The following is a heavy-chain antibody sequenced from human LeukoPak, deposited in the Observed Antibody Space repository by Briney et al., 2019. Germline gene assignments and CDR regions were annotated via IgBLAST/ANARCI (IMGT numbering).Heavy chain of an antibody. J-gene: IGHJ6*03. Sequence: GGSLRLSCAAPGFIFSSFGMHWVRQAPGKGLEWVAFIQDDESNKFYADSVKGRFTISRDNSKNTLFLQMNSLRPEDTAPYYCAKQMVERPHYYYMDVWGKGTTVTVSS. V-gene: IGHV3-30*02. CDR3: AKQMVERPHYYYMDV. D-gene: IGHD2-15*01. CDR1: GFIFSSFG. CDR2: IQDDESNK.